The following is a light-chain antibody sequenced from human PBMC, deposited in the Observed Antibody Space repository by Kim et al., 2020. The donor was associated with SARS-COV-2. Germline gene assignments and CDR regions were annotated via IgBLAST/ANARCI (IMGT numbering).Light chain of an antibody. J-gene: IGKJ4*01. CDR2: DAS. Sequence: LSQGERATLSCRASQNIINYLAWYQQKPGQAPRLLIYDASTRATGIPARFSGSGSGTDFTLTISSLEPEDFAVYYCQQRSNWPLTFGGGTKVDIK. CDR3: QQRSNWPLT. V-gene: IGKV3-11*01. CDR1: QNIINY.